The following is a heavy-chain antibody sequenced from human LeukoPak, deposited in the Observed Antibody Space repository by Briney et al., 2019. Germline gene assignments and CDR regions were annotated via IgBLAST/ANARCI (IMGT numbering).Heavy chain of an antibody. CDR3: ARSNSGSYRELDY. CDR2: IYTSGIT. J-gene: IGHJ4*02. V-gene: IGHV4-61*02. CDR1: GGSINSGSYF. Sequence: PSETLSLTCTVSGGSINSGSYFWSWIRQPAWKGLEWIGRIYTSGITNYNSSLMSRATISIDTSKNQFSLKLSSVTAADTAVYYCARSNSGSYRELDYWGQGALVTVSS. D-gene: IGHD1-26*01.